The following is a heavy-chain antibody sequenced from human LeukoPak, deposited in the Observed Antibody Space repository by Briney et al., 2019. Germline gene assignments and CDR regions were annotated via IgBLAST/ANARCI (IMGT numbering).Heavy chain of an antibody. CDR2: IYDNETT. J-gene: IGHJ4*02. V-gene: IGHV4-59*11. CDR3: ATRPAGTTWYGVFDY. D-gene: IGHD6-13*01. Sequence: SETLSLTCTVSGASMSNHYWSLIRQPPGKGLEWNGYIYDNETTNYNPSLKRRVTMSVDTSKSQFSLRLSSVTAADTALYYCATRPAGTTWYGVFDYWSRGTLVTVSS. CDR1: GASMSNHY.